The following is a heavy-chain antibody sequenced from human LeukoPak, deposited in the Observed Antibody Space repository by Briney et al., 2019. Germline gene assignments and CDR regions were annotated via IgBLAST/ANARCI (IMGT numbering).Heavy chain of an antibody. Sequence: GGSLRLSCAASGFTFSSYAMSWVRQAPGKGLEWVSAISGSGGSTYYADSVKGRFTISRDNSKNTLYLQMNSLRAEDTAVYYCAKGPNRVVVANIDYWGQGTLVTVSS. D-gene: IGHD2-21*01. CDR3: AKGPNRVVVANIDY. CDR1: GFTFSSYA. V-gene: IGHV3-23*01. J-gene: IGHJ4*02. CDR2: ISGSGGST.